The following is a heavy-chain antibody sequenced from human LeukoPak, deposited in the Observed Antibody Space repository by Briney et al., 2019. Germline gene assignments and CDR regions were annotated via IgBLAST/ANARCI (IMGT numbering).Heavy chain of an antibody. V-gene: IGHV3-9*01. D-gene: IGHD6-13*01. J-gene: IGHJ4*02. CDR2: FIWNSGRI. Sequence: GGSLRLPCAASGVTFDDYAMPWARQAPGKGLEWVSGFIWNSGRIGYADSVKGRFTISRDNAKNSLYLQMNSLRPEDTALYYCVKEKAGSPFFDYWGQGTLVTVSS. CDR1: GVTFDDYA. CDR3: VKEKAGSPFFDY.